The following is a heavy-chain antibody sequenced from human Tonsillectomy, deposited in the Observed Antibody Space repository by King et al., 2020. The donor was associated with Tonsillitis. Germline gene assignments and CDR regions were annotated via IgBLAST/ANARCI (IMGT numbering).Heavy chain of an antibody. CDR3: TRWVDTAMADDY. Sequence: VQLVESGGGLVQPGRSLRLSCTASVFTFGDFAMNWVRQAPGKGLEWVGFIRSKAYGGTADYAASVKGRFTISRDDSKSIAYLQMNSLKTEDTAVYYCTRWVDTAMADDYWGQGTLVTVSS. D-gene: IGHD5-18*01. J-gene: IGHJ4*02. CDR1: VFTFGDFA. CDR2: IRSKAYGGTA. V-gene: IGHV3-49*04.